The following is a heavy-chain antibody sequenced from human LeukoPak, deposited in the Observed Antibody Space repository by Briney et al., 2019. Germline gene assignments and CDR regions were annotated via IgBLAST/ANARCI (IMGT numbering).Heavy chain of an antibody. CDR2: ISSSSSTI. Sequence: GGSLRLSCAASGFTFSSYNMNWARQAPGKGLEWVSYISSSSSTIYYADSVKGRFTISRDNAKNSLFLQMNSLRAEDSAVYYCARLLGGSYFDYWGQGTLVTVSS. D-gene: IGHD3-16*01. J-gene: IGHJ4*02. CDR1: GFTFSSYN. V-gene: IGHV3-48*04. CDR3: ARLLGGSYFDY.